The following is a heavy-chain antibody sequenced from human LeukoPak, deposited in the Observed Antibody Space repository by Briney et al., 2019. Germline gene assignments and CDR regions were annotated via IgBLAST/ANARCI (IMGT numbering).Heavy chain of an antibody. CDR3: AREPYYYDSSGYYIPGAFDI. V-gene: IGHV3-11*04. CDR2: ISSGGSTI. CDR1: GFIVSNNY. J-gene: IGHJ3*02. Sequence: GGSLRLSCAASGFIVSNNYMSWVRQAPGKGLEWVSYISSGGSTIYYADSVKGRITTSRDNAKNSLYLQMNSLRAEDTAVYYCAREPYYYDSSGYYIPGAFDIWGQGTMVTVSS. D-gene: IGHD3-22*01.